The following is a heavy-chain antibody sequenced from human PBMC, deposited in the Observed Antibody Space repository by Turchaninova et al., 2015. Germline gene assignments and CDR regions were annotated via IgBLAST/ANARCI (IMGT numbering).Heavy chain of an antibody. CDR3: TADLPGGYSDFVDY. CDR2: IKRKTIGGKT. J-gene: IGHJ4*02. CDR1: GLTFSNAW. V-gene: IGHV3-15*01. Sequence: EVQVVESGGGLVKPGGSLRLSCVASGLTFSNAWMSWVRQAPGRGLGWVGRIKRKTIGGKTDSAAPGKGRFTISREDSKNTLYLQMNSRKTEDTAVYYCTADLPGGYSDFVDYWGQGNLVTVSP. D-gene: IGHD4-23*01.